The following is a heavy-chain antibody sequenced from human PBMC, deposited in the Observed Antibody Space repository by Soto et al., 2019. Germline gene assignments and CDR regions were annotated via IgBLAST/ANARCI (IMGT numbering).Heavy chain of an antibody. D-gene: IGHD3-3*01. J-gene: IGHJ5*02. CDR2: IYYSGST. Sequence: PSETLSLTCTVFGGSISSSSYYRGWIRQPPGKGLEWIGSIYYSGSTYYNPSLKSRVTISVDTSKNQFSLKLSSVTAADTAVYYCARKITIFGVVIISWWFDPWGQGTLVTVSS. CDR1: GGSISSSSYY. V-gene: IGHV4-39*01. CDR3: ARKITIFGVVIISWWFDP.